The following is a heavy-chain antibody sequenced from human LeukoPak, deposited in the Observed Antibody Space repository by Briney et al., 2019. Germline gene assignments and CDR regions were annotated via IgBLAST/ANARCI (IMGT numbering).Heavy chain of an antibody. CDR2: INPNSGGT. CDR1: GYTFTGYY. D-gene: IGHD2-2*01. Sequence: ASVTVSCKASGYTFTGYYMHWVRQAPGQGLEWMGWINPNSGGTNYAQKFQGRVTMTRDTSISTAYMELSRLRSDDTAVYYCARDPIVVVPAATRNGMDVWGQGTTVTVSS. CDR3: ARDPIVVVPAATRNGMDV. J-gene: IGHJ6*01. V-gene: IGHV1-2*02.